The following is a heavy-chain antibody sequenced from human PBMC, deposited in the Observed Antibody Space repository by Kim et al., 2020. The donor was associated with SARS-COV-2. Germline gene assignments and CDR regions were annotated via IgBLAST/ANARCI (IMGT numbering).Heavy chain of an antibody. D-gene: IGHD3-9*01. J-gene: IGHJ4*01. CDR3: ARREDHDILIGSYYFD. CDR2: IYYSGTT. CDR1: GGSSTSSNSY. V-gene: IGHV4-39*01. Sequence: SETLSLTCTVSGGSSTSSNSYWGWIRQSPGNGLEWIGSIYYSGTTYYNPSLKSRGTLSLDRSKEQFSLKLSSVSATDTAVYFCARREDHDILIGSYYFD.